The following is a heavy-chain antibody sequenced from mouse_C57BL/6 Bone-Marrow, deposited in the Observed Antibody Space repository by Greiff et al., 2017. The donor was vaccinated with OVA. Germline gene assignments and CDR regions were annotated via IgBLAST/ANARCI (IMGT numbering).Heavy chain of an antibody. Sequence: QVQLQQSGAELVKPGASVKISCKASGYAFSSYWMNWVKQRPGKGLEWIGQIYPGDGDTTYNGKFKGKATLTADKSSSTAYMQRSSLTSEDAAVYFCANYYGSSYGFAYWGQGTLVTVSA. CDR2: IYPGDGDT. D-gene: IGHD1-1*01. CDR3: ANYYGSSYGFAY. J-gene: IGHJ3*01. V-gene: IGHV1-80*01. CDR1: GYAFSSYW.